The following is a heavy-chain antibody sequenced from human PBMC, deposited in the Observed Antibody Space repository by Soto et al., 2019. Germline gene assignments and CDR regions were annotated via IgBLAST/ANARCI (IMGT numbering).Heavy chain of an antibody. Sequence: GGSLRLSCAASGFTFSSYWMHWVRQAPGKGLVWVSRINSDGSSTSYADSVKGRFTISRDNAKNTLYLQMNSLRAEDTAVYYCARVNFPGYPRSYYFDYWGQGTLVTVSS. J-gene: IGHJ4*02. V-gene: IGHV3-74*01. CDR2: INSDGSST. CDR3: ARVNFPGYPRSYYFDY. D-gene: IGHD5-18*01. CDR1: GFTFSSYW.